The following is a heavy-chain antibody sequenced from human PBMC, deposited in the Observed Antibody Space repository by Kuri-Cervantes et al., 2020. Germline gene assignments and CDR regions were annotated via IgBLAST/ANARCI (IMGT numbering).Heavy chain of an antibody. V-gene: IGHV3-30*18. Sequence: GESLKISCAASGFTFSSYGMHWVRQAPGKGLEWVAVISYDGSNKYYADSVKGRFTISRDNSKNTLYLQMNSLRAEDTAVYHCAKDALGIRLAGKGPLDPWGQGTRVTVSS. D-gene: IGHD3-10*01. CDR1: GFTFSSYG. CDR3: AKDALGIRLAGKGPLDP. J-gene: IGHJ5*02. CDR2: ISYDGSNK.